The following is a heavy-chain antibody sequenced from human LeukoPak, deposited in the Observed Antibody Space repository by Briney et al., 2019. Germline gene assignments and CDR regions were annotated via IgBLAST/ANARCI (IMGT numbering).Heavy chain of an antibody. CDR2: VFYSGST. V-gene: IGHV4-59*01. CDR1: GASISDYF. J-gene: IGHJ4*02. D-gene: IGHD1-26*01. CDR3: ASFSGSYFFDY. Sequence: PSETLSLTCTISGASISDYFWSWVRQPPGKGLEWIGYVFYSGSTTYSPSLNSRVTISMDTSRSQFSLRLSSVTAADTAVYYCASFSGSYFFDYWGPGNLVTVSS.